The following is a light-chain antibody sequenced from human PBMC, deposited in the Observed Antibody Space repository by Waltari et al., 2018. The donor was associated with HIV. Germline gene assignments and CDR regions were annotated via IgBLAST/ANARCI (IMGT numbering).Light chain of an antibody. V-gene: IGLV1-51*01. CDR3: GTWDSSLSAVV. J-gene: IGLJ2*01. CDR1: SSNIGNNY. Sequence: QSVLTQPPSVTAAPGQKVTISCSGSSSNIGNNYVSWYQQLPGTALKLLIDDTNRRPSGIPGRFSGSKSGTAATLGITGLQTGDEADYYCGTWDSSLSAVVFGGGTKLTVL. CDR2: DTN.